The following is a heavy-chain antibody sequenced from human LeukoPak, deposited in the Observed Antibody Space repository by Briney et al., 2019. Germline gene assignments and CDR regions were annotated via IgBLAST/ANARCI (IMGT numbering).Heavy chain of an antibody. V-gene: IGHV3-11*01. J-gene: IGHJ6*02. CDR1: GFTFSDYY. CDR2: ISSSGSTI. CDR3: ARDRSKIEYCGGDCGMDV. Sequence: GGSLRLSCAASGFTFSDYYMSWIRQAPGKGLEWVSYISSSGSTIYYADSVKGRFSISRDNSKNTVYLQMNSLRAEDTAVYYCARDRSKIEYCGGDCGMDVWGQGTTVTVSS. D-gene: IGHD2-21*01.